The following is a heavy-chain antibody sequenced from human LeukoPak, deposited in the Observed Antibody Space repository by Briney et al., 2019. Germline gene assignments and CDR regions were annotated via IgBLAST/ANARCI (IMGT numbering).Heavy chain of an antibody. D-gene: IGHD3-16*01. V-gene: IGHV3-53*01. Sequence: GGSLRLSCAASGITVSTNYMTWVRQAPGKGLERVSVIHSGGTTSYVDSVKGRFTISRDNSKNTLYLQMNSLRAEDTAIYYCAKDLWYFGMDVWGQGTTVTVSS. J-gene: IGHJ6*02. CDR1: GITVSTNY. CDR2: IHSGGTT. CDR3: AKDLWYFGMDV.